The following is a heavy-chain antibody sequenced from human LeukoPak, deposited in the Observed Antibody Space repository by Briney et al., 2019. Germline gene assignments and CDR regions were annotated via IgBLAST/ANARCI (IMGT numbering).Heavy chain of an antibody. CDR2: IYYSGRT. V-gene: IGHV4-59*08. Sequence: SETLPLTCTVSGGSISSYYWSWIRQPPGKGLEWIGYIYYSGRTNYNPSLKSRVTISVDTSKNQFSLKLSSVTAADTAVYYCARLPFWSGYPDYWGQGTLVTVSS. CDR1: GGSISSYY. D-gene: IGHD3-3*01. J-gene: IGHJ4*02. CDR3: ARLPFWSGYPDY.